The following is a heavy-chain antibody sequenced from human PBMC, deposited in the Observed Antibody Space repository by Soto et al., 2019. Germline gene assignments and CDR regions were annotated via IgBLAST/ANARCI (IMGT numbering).Heavy chain of an antibody. CDR2: FDPEDGET. J-gene: IGHJ5*02. Sequence: ASVKVSCKVSGYTLTGLSMHWVRQAPGKGLEWMGGFDPEDGETIYAQKFQGRVTMTEDTSTDTAYMELSSLRSEDTAVYYCATDHVYCSSTSCRITWFDPWGQGTLVTVSS. CDR1: GYTLTGLS. D-gene: IGHD2-2*01. V-gene: IGHV1-24*01. CDR3: ATDHVYCSSTSCRITWFDP.